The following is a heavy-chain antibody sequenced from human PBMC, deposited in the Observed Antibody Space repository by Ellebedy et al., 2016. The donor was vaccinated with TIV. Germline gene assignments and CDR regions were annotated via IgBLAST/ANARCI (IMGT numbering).Heavy chain of an antibody. J-gene: IGHJ4*02. CDR2: FDPEDGET. Sequence: ASVKVSCXVSGYTLTELSMHWVRQAPGKGLEWMGGFDPEDGETIYAQKFQGRVTMTEDTSTDTAYMELSSLRSEDTAVYYCATGGLRYYDSNGPADYWGQGTLVTVSS. D-gene: IGHD3-22*01. V-gene: IGHV1-24*01. CDR3: ATGGLRYYDSNGPADY. CDR1: GYTLTELS.